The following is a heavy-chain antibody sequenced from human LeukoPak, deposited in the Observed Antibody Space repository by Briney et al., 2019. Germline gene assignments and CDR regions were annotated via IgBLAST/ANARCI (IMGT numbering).Heavy chain of an antibody. CDR3: ARGEFGGYSYGYFDY. CDR1: GYTFTGYY. V-gene: IGHV1-2*02. D-gene: IGHD5-18*01. Sequence: ASVKVSCKASGYTFTGYYMHWVRQAPGQGLEWMGWINPNSGGTNYAQKFQGRVTMTRDTSISTAYMELSRLRSDDTAMYYCARGEFGGYSYGYFDYWGQGTLVTVSS. J-gene: IGHJ4*02. CDR2: INPNSGGT.